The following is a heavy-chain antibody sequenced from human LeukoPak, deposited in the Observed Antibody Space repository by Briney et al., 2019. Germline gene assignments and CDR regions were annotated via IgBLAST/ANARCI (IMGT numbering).Heavy chain of an antibody. CDR1: GFTFSDYY. CDR2: ISGNGDST. CDR3: ARGYCSSRCYRYFDY. J-gene: IGHJ4*02. V-gene: IGHV3-64*01. Sequence: GGSLRLSCAASGFTFSDYYMSWIRQAPGKGREYVSAISGNGDSTYHANSVKGRFTISRDNSKNTLYLQMGSLRDEDMAVYYCARGYCSSRCYRYFDYWGQGTLVTVSS. D-gene: IGHD2-2*01.